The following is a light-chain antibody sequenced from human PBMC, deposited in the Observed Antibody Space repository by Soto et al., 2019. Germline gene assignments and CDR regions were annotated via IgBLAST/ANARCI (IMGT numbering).Light chain of an antibody. V-gene: IGLV2-14*01. Sequence: QSALTQPASVSGSPGQSITISCTGTSSDVGGYNYVSWYQQHPGEAPKLMIYEVNNRPSGVSNRFSGSKSGNTASLTISGLHADDEADYYCSSYTSSITYVFGTGTKLTVL. CDR3: SSYTSSITYV. CDR1: SSDVGGYNY. CDR2: EVN. J-gene: IGLJ1*01.